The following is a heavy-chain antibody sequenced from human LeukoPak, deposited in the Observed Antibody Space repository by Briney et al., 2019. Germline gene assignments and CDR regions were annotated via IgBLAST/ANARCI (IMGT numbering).Heavy chain of an antibody. V-gene: IGHV4-38-2*01. CDR2: IYHSGST. Sequence: KPSETLSLTCAVSGYSISSGYYWGWIRQPPGKGREWIGSIYHSGSTYYNPSLKSRVTISVDTSKNQFSLKLSSVTAADTAVYYCARGRYGDYVDYWGQGTLVTVSS. CDR1: GYSISSGYY. CDR3: ARGRYGDYVDY. D-gene: IGHD4-17*01. J-gene: IGHJ4*02.